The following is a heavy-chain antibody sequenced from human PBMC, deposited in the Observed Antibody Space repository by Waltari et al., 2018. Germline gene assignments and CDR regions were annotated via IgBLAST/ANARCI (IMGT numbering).Heavy chain of an antibody. CDR1: GFTFSISG. Sequence: EVQVVESGVGLVQPGGSLRLSCAASGFTFSISGMTWVRQAPGKGLEWVANIKTDGSETYYVDSVKGRFTISRDNTKNSLYLQMSSLRAEDTAVYYCAIGGVETSWYWRYWGQGTLVTVSS. CDR2: IKTDGSET. D-gene: IGHD6-13*01. J-gene: IGHJ4*02. V-gene: IGHV3-7*01. CDR3: AIGGVETSWYWRY.